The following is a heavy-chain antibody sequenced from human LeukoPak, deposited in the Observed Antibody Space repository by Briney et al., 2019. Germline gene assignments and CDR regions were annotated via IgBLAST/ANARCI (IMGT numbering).Heavy chain of an antibody. Sequence: GESLKISCKGSGYTFTTYWIGWVRQMPGKGLEWMGIIYPGDSDTRYSPSFQGQVTISADKSFSTAYLQRSSLKASDTAMYYCARNSLVGATGSYFDFWGQGTPVTVSS. CDR2: IYPGDSDT. CDR1: GYTFTTYW. J-gene: IGHJ4*02. V-gene: IGHV5-51*01. D-gene: IGHD1-26*01. CDR3: ARNSLVGATGSYFDF.